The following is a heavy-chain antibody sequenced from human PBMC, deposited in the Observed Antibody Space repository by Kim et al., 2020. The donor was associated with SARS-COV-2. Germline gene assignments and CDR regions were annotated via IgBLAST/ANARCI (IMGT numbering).Heavy chain of an antibody. CDR1: GYTFTSYG. Sequence: ASVKVSCKASGYTFTSYGISWVRQAPGQGLEWMGWISAYNGNTNYAQKLQGRVTMTTDTSTSTAYMELRSLRSDDTAVYYCARDRPEVLLWFGELFGNYYYGMDVWGQGTTVTVSS. V-gene: IGHV1-18*04. J-gene: IGHJ6*02. D-gene: IGHD3-10*01. CDR3: ARDRPEVLLWFGELFGNYYYGMDV. CDR2: ISAYNGNT.